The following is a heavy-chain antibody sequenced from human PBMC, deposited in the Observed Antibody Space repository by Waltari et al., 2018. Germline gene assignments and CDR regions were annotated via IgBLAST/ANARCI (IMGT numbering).Heavy chain of an antibody. CDR1: RFAFSTDW. CDR3: ARSGFMDV. V-gene: IGHV3-74*03. Sequence: ELLLVASGGGLVHPGGSRRLSCSASRFAFSTDWRNWARQVPGGGLVSVARINPHGNTVLDADSVKGRFTISRDNAENMLYLQMNSLRDDDTAVYYCARSGFMDVWGQGTTVTVSS. J-gene: IGHJ6*02. CDR2: INPHGNTV. D-gene: IGHD3-10*01.